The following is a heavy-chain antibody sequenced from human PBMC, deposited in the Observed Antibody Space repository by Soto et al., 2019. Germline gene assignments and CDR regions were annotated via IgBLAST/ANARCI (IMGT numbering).Heavy chain of an antibody. CDR3: VRGPDYEGYFDY. V-gene: IGHV1-69*12. J-gene: IGHJ4*02. CDR1: GTTFSNFA. Sequence: QVRLVQSGAEVKKTGSSVKVSCEASGTTFSNFAIGWVRQAPGQGLEWMGGIILPFGTPNYAQKFQDRVTISADESMTTAYMELRRIRSGDTAVYYCVRGPDYEGYFDYWGQGTLVTVAS. CDR2: IILPFGTP. D-gene: IGHD3-22*01.